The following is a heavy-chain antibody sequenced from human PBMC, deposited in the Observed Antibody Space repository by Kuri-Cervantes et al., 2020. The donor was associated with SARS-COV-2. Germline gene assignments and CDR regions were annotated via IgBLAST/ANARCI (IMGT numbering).Heavy chain of an antibody. V-gene: IGHV3-9*01. CDR2: ISWNSGSI. D-gene: IGHD1-26*01. CDR3: ARDAHLEL. J-gene: IGHJ4*02. Sequence: SLKISCAASGFTFDDYAMHWVRQAPGKGLEWVSGISWNSGSIGYADSVKGRFTISRDNAKNSLYLQMNSLRAEDTAVYYCARDAHLELWGQGTLVTVSS. CDR1: GFTFDDYA.